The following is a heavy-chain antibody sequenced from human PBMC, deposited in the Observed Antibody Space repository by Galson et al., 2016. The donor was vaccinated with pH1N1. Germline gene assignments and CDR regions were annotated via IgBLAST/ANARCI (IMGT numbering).Heavy chain of an antibody. CDR3: ARRGIGEFLYYSDY. D-gene: IGHD3-10*01. V-gene: IGHV4-39*01. CDR1: GGSISSSSYY. CDR2: IYYSGST. Sequence: SETLSLTCTVSGGSISSSSYYWGWIRQPPGKGLEWIGSIYYSGSTYYNPSLKSRATISVDTSKNQFSLKMSSVTAADTAVYYCARRGIGEFLYYSDYWGQGTLVTVSS. J-gene: IGHJ4*02.